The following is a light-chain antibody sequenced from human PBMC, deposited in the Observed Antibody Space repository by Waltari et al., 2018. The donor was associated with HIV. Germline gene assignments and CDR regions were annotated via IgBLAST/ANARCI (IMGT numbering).Light chain of an antibody. CDR2: WAS. CDR1: QSVFYGSNNRNH. J-gene: IGKJ1*01. V-gene: IGKV4-1*01. CDR3: QQYYTSPKT. Sequence: DIVMTQSPDSLAVSLGERATIDCKSSQSVFYGSNNRNHLAWYQQKAGQPPKLLIAWASTRESGVPDRLSGSGSGTDFTLTISSLQAEDVAVYYCQQYYTSPKTFGQGTKVEIK.